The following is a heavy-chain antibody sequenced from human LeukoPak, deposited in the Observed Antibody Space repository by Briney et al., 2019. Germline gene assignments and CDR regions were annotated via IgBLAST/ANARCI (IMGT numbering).Heavy chain of an antibody. CDR2: ISSSSSYK. V-gene: IGHV3-21*01. Sequence: GGSLRLSCAASGFTFSSYSMNWVRQAPGKGLEWVSSISSSSSYKYYADSVKGRFTISRDNAKNSLYLQMNSLRAEDTAVYYCARRWPSLDYWGQGTLLTVSS. J-gene: IGHJ4*02. CDR1: GFTFSSYS. CDR3: ARRWPSLDY. D-gene: IGHD5-24*01.